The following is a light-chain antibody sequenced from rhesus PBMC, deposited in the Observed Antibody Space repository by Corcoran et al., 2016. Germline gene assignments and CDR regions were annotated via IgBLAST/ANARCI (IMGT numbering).Light chain of an antibody. CDR2: KAS. Sequence: DIQMTQSPSSLSASVGDTVTITCRASQSISSWLAWYQQKPGKAPKLLIYKASTFKSGVPSRFRGSGSGTDFTLSISSLQSEDFTTYYCQQYSSSPLTFGGGTKVEIK. CDR3: QQYSSSPLT. CDR1: QSISSW. J-gene: IGKJ4*01. V-gene: IGKV1-22*01.